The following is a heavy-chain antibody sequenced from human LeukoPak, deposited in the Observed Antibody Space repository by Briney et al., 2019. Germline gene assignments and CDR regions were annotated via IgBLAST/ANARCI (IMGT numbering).Heavy chain of an antibody. D-gene: IGHD2-2*01. CDR1: GFTFSSYW. CDR3: ARDDCSSISCYHNWFDP. CDR2: IKQDGSEK. V-gene: IGHV3-7*01. J-gene: IGHJ5*02. Sequence: GGSLRLSCAASGFTFSSYWMSWVRQAPGKGLEWVANIKQDGSEKYYVDSVKGRFTISRDNAKNTLYLQMNSLRAEDTAVYCARDDCSSISCYHNWFDPWGQGTLVTVSS.